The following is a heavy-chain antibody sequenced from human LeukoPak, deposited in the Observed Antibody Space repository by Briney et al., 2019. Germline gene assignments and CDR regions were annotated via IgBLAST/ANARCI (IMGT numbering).Heavy chain of an antibody. Sequence: GGSLRLSCAASGFTFSSHAMSWVRQAPGKGPEWVSGISGSGGSTYYADSVKGRFTVSRDNSKNMLYLQMNSRRAEDPAVYYCASGSNDILTGYYSYWGQGPLVTVSS. D-gene: IGHD3-9*01. CDR2: ISGSGGST. J-gene: IGHJ4*02. V-gene: IGHV3-23*01. CDR3: ASGSNDILTGYYSY. CDR1: GFTFSSHA.